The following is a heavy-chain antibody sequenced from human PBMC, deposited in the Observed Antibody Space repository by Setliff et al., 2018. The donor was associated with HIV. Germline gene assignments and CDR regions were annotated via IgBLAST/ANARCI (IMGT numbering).Heavy chain of an antibody. CDR3: ASSGYSGYDEGAFDI. Sequence: GGSLRLSCAASGFTVSSNYMSWVRQAPGKGLEWVSVIYSGGSTYYADSVKGRFTISRDNSKSTLYLQMNSLRAEDTAVYYCASSGYSGYDEGAFDIWGQGTMVTVSS. V-gene: IGHV3-53*01. J-gene: IGHJ3*02. CDR1: GFTVSSNY. D-gene: IGHD5-12*01. CDR2: IYSGGST.